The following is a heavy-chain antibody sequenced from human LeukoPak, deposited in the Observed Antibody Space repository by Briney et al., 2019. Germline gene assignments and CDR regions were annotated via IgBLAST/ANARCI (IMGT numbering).Heavy chain of an antibody. Sequence: SETLSLTCAVSGDSVSSFYWSWVRQSAGKGLEWIGRIYSKGTTKDNLSLKSRVTISLDQSKNQFSLYLSSVTAADTAVYYCARLRYTGTSQYYFDSWGQGFLVTVSS. CDR1: GDSVSSFY. CDR3: ARLRYTGTSQYYFDS. J-gene: IGHJ4*02. V-gene: IGHV4-4*07. CDR2: IYSKGTT. D-gene: IGHD1-26*01.